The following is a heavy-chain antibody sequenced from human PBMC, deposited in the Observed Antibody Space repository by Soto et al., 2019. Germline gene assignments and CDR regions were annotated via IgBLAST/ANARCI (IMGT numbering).Heavy chain of an antibody. V-gene: IGHV1-2*02. J-gene: IGHJ4*02. CDR1: GYTFTGYY. Sequence: ASVKVSCKASGYTFTGYYMHWVRQAPGQGLEWMGWINPNSSGTNYAQKFQGRVTMTRATSISTAYMELSRLRSDDTAVYYCARGQKWELPAFDYWGQGTLVTVSS. D-gene: IGHD1-26*01. CDR2: INPNSSGT. CDR3: ARGQKWELPAFDY.